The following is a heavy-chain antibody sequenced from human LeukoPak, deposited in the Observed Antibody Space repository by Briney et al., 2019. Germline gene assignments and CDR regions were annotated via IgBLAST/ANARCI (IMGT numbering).Heavy chain of an antibody. CDR3: AKGESYYDGSGYQTPEYFQH. V-gene: IGHV3-23*01. CDR1: GFTFSSYA. D-gene: IGHD3-22*01. Sequence: GGSLRLSCAASGFTFSSYAMSWVRQAPGKGLEWVSAISGSGGSTYYADSVKGRFTISRDNSKNTLYLQMNSLRAEDTAVYYCAKGESYYDGSGYQTPEYFQHWGQGTLVTVSS. CDR2: ISGSGGST. J-gene: IGHJ1*01.